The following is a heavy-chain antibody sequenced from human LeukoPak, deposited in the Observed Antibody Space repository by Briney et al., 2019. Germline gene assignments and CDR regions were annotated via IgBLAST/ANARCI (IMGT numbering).Heavy chain of an antibody. CDR2: VIPILGIA. Sequence: KVSCKASGGAFSIYTISWVRQAPGQGLEWMGRVIPILGIANYAQKFQGRVTITADKSTSTAYMELSSLRSEDTAVYYCARDLGYYDSSGYWSYWGQGTLVTVSS. CDR1: GGAFSIYT. J-gene: IGHJ4*02. CDR3: ARDLGYYDSSGYWSY. V-gene: IGHV1-69*04. D-gene: IGHD3-22*01.